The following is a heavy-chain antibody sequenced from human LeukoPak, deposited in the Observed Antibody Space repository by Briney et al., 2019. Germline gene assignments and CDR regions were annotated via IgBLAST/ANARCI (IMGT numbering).Heavy chain of an antibody. D-gene: IGHD5-18*01. J-gene: IGHJ4*02. CDR3: ARAGHVDTAMGLVYYFDY. CDR2: IKQDGSEK. CDR1: GFTFSSYW. V-gene: IGHV3-7*01. Sequence: GGSLRLSCAASGFTFSSYWMSWVRQAPGKGLEWVANIKQDGSEKYYVDSVKGRFTISRDNAKNSLYLQMNSLRDEDTAVYYCARAGHVDTAMGLVYYFDYWGQGTLVTVSS.